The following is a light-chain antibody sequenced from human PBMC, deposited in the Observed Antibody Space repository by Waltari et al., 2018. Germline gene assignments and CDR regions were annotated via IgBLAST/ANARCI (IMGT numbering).Light chain of an antibody. CDR2: DVS. CDR1: SSDFPTNNY. Sequence: QSALTQPASVSGSPGQSITISCTGSSSDFPTNNYVSWYQQHPGKAPKRMIYDVSNRPPGVSIRFSGSRSGNTASLTISGLRAEDEADYHCSSYTGGSTSVFGTGTKVTVL. CDR3: SSYTGGSTSV. J-gene: IGLJ1*01. V-gene: IGLV2-14*03.